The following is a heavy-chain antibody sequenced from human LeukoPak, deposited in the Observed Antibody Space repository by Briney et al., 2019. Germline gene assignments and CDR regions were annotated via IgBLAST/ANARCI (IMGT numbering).Heavy chain of an antibody. CDR1: GYTFTVYF. CDR3: ARDLDGSNGCDY. J-gene: IGHJ4*02. Sequence: GASVTVSCTASGYTFTVYFMHWVRQAPGQGLEWMGWINPNSGGTNYAQKFQGRVTMTSDTSISTASIELTGLRSDDTGVYCCARDLDGSNGCDYWGQGTLVVGSS. D-gene: IGHD6-13*01. CDR2: INPNSGGT. V-gene: IGHV1-2*02.